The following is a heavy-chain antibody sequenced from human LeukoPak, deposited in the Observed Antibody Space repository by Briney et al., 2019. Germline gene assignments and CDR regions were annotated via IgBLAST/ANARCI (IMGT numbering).Heavy chain of an antibody. J-gene: IGHJ4*02. Sequence: GGSLRLSCAASGFTVSTYYMTWVRQAPGKGLECVSVIYSGGSTYYADSVKGRFTVSRDNSKNTLYLQMNSLRAEDTAMYCCARGLGYCTSTTCLLPFDYWGQGTLVTVSS. CDR1: GFTVSTYY. CDR3: ARGLGYCTSTTCLLPFDY. CDR2: IYSGGST. V-gene: IGHV3-53*01. D-gene: IGHD2-2*01.